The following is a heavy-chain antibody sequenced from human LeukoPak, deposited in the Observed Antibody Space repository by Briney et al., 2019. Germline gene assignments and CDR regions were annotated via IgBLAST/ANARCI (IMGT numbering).Heavy chain of an antibody. J-gene: IGHJ4*02. CDR2: IKGDESAR. CDR1: GFTFSTYW. CDR3: ARDVGGSLDY. Sequence: PGGSLRLSCAASGFTFSTYWMAWVRQAPGKGLEWVANIKGDESARHQADSVKGRFTISRDNAQNSVYLQMRSLRGEDTAVYCCARDVGGSLDYWGQGTLVTVSS. V-gene: IGHV3-7*01. D-gene: IGHD1-26*01.